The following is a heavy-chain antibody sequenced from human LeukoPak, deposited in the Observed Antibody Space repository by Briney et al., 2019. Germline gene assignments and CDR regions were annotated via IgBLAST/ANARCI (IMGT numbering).Heavy chain of an antibody. V-gene: IGHV3-30-3*01. J-gene: IGHJ4*02. CDR1: GFTFSRYA. CDR2: ISYDGSNE. CDR3: ARVGYYSSGPFSYFDY. D-gene: IGHD3-10*01. Sequence: GGSLRLSCAASGFTFSRYAMHWVRQAPGKGLEWVTVISYDGSNEYYADSVKGRFTISRDRSENTLYLQMNSLRVEDTAVYYCARVGYYSSGPFSYFDYWGQGTLVTVSS.